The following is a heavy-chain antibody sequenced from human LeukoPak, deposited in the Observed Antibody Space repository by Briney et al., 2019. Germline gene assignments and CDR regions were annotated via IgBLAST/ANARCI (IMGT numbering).Heavy chain of an antibody. J-gene: IGHJ3*02. CDR3: ARGGYYYDSSPHAFDI. CDR1: GGSISSYY. D-gene: IGHD3-22*01. CDR2: IYTSGST. Sequence: PSETLSLTCTVSGGSISSYYWSWIRQPAGKGLEWIGRIYTSGSTNYNPSLKSRVTMSVDTSKNQFSLKLSSVTAADTAVYYCARGGYYYDSSPHAFDIWGQGTMVTVPS. V-gene: IGHV4-4*07.